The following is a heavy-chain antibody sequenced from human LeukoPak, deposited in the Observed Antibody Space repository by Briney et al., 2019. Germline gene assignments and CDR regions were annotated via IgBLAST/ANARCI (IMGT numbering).Heavy chain of an antibody. CDR2: IRYDGSNK. J-gene: IGHJ3*02. CDR1: GFTFSSYG. CDR3: AKDLRASITMIVVVINPADAFDI. V-gene: IGHV3-30*02. D-gene: IGHD3-22*01. Sequence: GGSLRLSCAASGFTFSSYGMHWVRQAPGKGLEWVAFIRYDGSNKYYADSVKGRFTISRDNSKNTLYLQMNSLRAEDTAVYYCAKDLRASITMIVVVINPADAFDIWGQGTMVTVSS.